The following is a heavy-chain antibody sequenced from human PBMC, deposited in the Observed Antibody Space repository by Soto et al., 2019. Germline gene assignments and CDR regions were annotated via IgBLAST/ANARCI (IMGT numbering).Heavy chain of an antibody. Sequence: SETLSLTCAVYGGSFSGYYWSWIRQPPGKGLEWIGEINHSGSTNYNPSLKSRVTISVDTSKNQFSLKLSSVTAADTAVYYCARGHEWLRRHLGYWGQGTLVTVSS. CDR2: INHSGST. CDR1: GGSFSGYY. CDR3: ARGHEWLRRHLGY. V-gene: IGHV4-34*01. J-gene: IGHJ4*02. D-gene: IGHD5-12*01.